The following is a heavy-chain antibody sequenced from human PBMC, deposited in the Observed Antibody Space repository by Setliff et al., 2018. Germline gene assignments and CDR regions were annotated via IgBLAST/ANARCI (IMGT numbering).Heavy chain of an antibody. D-gene: IGHD4-17*01. V-gene: IGHV4-31*03. CDR1: GGSISSGGYY. Sequence: SETLSLTCTVSGGSISSGGYYWSWIRQHPGKGLERIGYIYYSGNTYYNPSLKSRVTISVDTSKNQFSLKLSSVTAADTAVYYCARDPLTTNRRRAFDIWGQGTMVTVSS. CDR2: IYYSGNT. CDR3: ARDPLTTNRRRAFDI. J-gene: IGHJ3*02.